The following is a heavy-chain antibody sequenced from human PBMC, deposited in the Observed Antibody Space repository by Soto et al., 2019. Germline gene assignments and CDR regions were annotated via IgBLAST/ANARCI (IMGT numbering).Heavy chain of an antibody. CDR3: ARETSGGHYGDYGYYYSYYGIDV. Sequence: QVQLRESGPGLVKPSETLSLTCTVSGGSISSYYWNWIRQSPGKGLEWIGLIYDTGNTNYNPSLTSGVTITVDTSKNQFSLKLSSVTAADTAVYYCARETSGGHYGDYGYYYSYYGIDVWGQGTTVTVSS. CDR1: GGSISSYY. J-gene: IGHJ6*02. V-gene: IGHV4-59*01. D-gene: IGHD4-17*01. CDR2: IYDTGNT.